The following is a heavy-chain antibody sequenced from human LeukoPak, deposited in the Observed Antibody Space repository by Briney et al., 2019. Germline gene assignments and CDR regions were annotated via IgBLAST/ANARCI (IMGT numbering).Heavy chain of an antibody. D-gene: IGHD3-10*01. J-gene: IGHJ4*02. CDR3: ARLNMVRGVIIGFDY. CDR2: INPNSGGT. CDR1: GYTFTGYY. Sequence: ASVKVSCKASGYTFTGYYMHWVRQAPGQGLEWMGWINPNSGGTNYAQKFQGRVTMTRDTSISTAYMELSRLRSDDTAVYYCARLNMVRGVIIGFDYWGQGTLVTVSS. V-gene: IGHV1-2*02.